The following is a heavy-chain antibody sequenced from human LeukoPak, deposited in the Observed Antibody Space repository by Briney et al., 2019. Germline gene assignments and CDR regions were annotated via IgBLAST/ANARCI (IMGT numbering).Heavy chain of an antibody. CDR2: MNRDGSEK. Sequence: PGGSLRLSWAASGFIFSDYWITGGRQAPGKGLEWVANMNRDGSEKHYVDSVKGRFTISRDNANNLLFLKMNNLRAEDTAVYYCARDVDRRDDPWGQGILVTVSS. V-gene: IGHV3-7*01. D-gene: IGHD3-9*01. J-gene: IGHJ5*02. CDR3: ARDVDRRDDP. CDR1: GFIFSDYW.